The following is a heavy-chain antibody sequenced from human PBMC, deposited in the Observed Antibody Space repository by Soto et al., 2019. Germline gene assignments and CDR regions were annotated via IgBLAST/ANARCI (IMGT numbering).Heavy chain of an antibody. CDR2: ISHDGNNE. J-gene: IGHJ4*02. D-gene: IGHD5-18*01. V-gene: IGHV3-30-3*01. CDR3: AGPETAMVTYY. CDR1: GFTFSSYP. Sequence: QVQLVESGGGVVQPGRSLRLSCAASGFTFSSYPMHWVRQAPGKGLEWVALISHDGNNENYADSVKGRFTISRDNSKNTLYLQMNSLRAEDTAVYYCAGPETAMVTYYWGQGTLVTVSS.